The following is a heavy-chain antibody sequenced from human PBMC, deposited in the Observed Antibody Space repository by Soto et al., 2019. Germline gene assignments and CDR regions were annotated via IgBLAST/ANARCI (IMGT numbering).Heavy chain of an antibody. J-gene: IGHJ4*02. Sequence: QVQLQESGPGLVKPSETLSLTCTVSGGSISSYYWSWIRQPAWKGLEWIGRIYTSGSTNYNPSLKSPVTMAVDTSTNEFSLKLSSVTAADTAVYYCARSLGWEAAYDFAYWGQGTMVTVSS. V-gene: IGHV4-4*07. D-gene: IGHD1-26*01. CDR3: ARSLGWEAAYDFAY. CDR1: GGSISSYY. CDR2: IYTSGST.